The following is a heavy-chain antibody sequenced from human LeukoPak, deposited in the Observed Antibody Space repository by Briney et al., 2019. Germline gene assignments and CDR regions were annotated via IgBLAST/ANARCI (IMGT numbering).Heavy chain of an antibody. D-gene: IGHD5-24*01. CDR1: RFVFTNYY. V-gene: IGHV3-11*01. J-gene: IGHJ5*01. Sequence: MPGGSLRLSCEASRFVFTNYYMSWVRQAPGEGLDWIATIAYDGDTKYYADSAEGRFTISRDNAKNSLSLQMNSLRAEDTAAYFCARAGTYDGYKVLDSWGQGTLVTVSS. CDR3: ARAGTYDGYKVLDS. CDR2: IAYDGDTK.